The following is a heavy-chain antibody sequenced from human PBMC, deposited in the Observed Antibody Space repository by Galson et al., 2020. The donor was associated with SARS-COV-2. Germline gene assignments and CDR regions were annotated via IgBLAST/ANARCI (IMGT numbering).Heavy chain of an antibody. V-gene: IGHV3-30-3*01. CDR3: ARDPTDYYDSSGYVFDY. CDR1: GFTFSSYA. CDR2: ISYDGSNK. Sequence: TGGSLRLSCAASGFTFSSYAMHWVRQAPGKGLEWVAVISYDGSNKYYADSVKGRFTISRDNSKNTLYLQMNSLRAEDTAVYYCARDPTDYYDSSGYVFDYWGQGTLVTVSS. D-gene: IGHD3-22*01. J-gene: IGHJ4*02.